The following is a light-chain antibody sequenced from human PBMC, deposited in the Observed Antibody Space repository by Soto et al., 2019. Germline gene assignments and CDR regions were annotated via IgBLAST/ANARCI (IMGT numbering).Light chain of an antibody. J-gene: IGLJ2*01. CDR1: SSDVGGYNY. V-gene: IGLV2-14*01. Sequence: QSALTQPASVSGSPGQSITISCTATSSDVGGYNYVSWYQQHPGKAPKLMIFEVNNRPSGVSNRFSGSKSGITASLTISGLQADDEADYYCSSYTSSSTLVFGGGTKRTVL. CDR3: SSYTSSSTLV. CDR2: EVN.